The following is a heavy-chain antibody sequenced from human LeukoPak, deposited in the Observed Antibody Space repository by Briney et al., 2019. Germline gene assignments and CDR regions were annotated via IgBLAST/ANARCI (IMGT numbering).Heavy chain of an antibody. D-gene: IGHD1-26*01. CDR1: SGSISSSSYY. V-gene: IGHV4-39*01. Sequence: ASETLSLTCTVSSGSISSSSYYWGWIRQPPGMGLEWIGSIYYSGNTYYNPSLKSRVTISVDTSKNEVSLKLSSVTAADTAVYYCARVSALRGSYYAYWGQGTLVTVSS. J-gene: IGHJ4*02. CDR2: IYYSGNT. CDR3: ARVSALRGSYYAY.